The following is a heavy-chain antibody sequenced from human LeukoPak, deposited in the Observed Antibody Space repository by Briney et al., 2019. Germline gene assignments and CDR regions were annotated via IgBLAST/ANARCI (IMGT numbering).Heavy chain of an antibody. CDR2: IYYSGST. J-gene: IGHJ3*02. CDR1: GGSISSSSYY. CDR3: ARHGSGYYRIDAFDI. D-gene: IGHD3-3*01. V-gene: IGHV4-39*01. Sequence: SETLSLTCTVSGGSISSSSYYWGWIRQPPGKGLEWIGSIYYSGSTYYNPSLKSRVTISVDTSKNQFSLKLSSVTAADTAVCYCARHGSGYYRIDAFDIWGQGTMVTVSS.